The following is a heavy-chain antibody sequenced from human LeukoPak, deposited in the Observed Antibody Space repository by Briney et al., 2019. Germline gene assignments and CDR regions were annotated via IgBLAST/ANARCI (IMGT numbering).Heavy chain of an antibody. CDR3: ARDARDTIAAAGY. CDR1: GFTFSSYA. CDR2: ISGSGGST. J-gene: IGHJ4*02. V-gene: IGHV3-23*01. D-gene: IGHD6-13*01. Sequence: PGGSLRLSCAASGFTFSSYAMSWVRQAPGKGLEWVSAISGSGGSTYYADSVKGRFTISRDNSKNTLYLQMNSLRAEDTAEYYCARDARDTIAAAGYWGQGTLVTVSS.